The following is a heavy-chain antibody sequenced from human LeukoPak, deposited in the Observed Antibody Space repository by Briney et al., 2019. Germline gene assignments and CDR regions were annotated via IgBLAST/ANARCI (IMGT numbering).Heavy chain of an antibody. CDR2: ISNDGSNE. CDR1: GFTFSGYP. V-gene: IGHV3-30-3*01. D-gene: IGHD3-16*01. CDR3: ARAFYVWGSSGYFDY. J-gene: IGHJ4*02. Sequence: GGSLRLSCAASGFTFSGYPIHWVRQAPGKGLEWVALISNDGSNEYYADSVKGRFTISRDNSKNTLYLQMSSLRAEDTAVYYCARAFYVWGSSGYFDYWGQGTLVTVSS.